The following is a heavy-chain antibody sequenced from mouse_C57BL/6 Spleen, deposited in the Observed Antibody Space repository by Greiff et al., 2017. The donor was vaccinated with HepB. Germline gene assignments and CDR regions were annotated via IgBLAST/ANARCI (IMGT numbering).Heavy chain of an antibody. J-gene: IGHJ4*01. CDR2: IDPSDSYT. V-gene: IGHV1-59*01. Sequence: VKLVESGAELVRPGTSVKLSCKASGYTFTSYWMHWVKQRPGQGLEWIGVIDPSDSYTNYNQKFKGKATLTVDTSSSTAYMQLSSLTSEDSAVYYCANLGRRYYAMDYWGQGTSVTVSS. CDR1: GYTFTSYW. D-gene: IGHD4-1*01. CDR3: ANLGRRYYAMDY.